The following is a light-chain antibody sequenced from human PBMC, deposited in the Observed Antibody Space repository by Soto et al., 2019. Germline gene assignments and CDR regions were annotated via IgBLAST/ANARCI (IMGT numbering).Light chain of an antibody. CDR1: TSDVGRYNY. CDR2: DVS. CDR3: NSYTSSFTYV. V-gene: IGLV2-14*01. J-gene: IGLJ1*01. Sequence: QSVLTQPASVSGSPGQSITISCTGTTSDVGRYNYVSWYQQHPGKAPKLIIYDVSNRPSGVSNRFSGSKSGNTASLTISGLQAEDEADYYCNSYTSSFTYVFVTGTKVTVL.